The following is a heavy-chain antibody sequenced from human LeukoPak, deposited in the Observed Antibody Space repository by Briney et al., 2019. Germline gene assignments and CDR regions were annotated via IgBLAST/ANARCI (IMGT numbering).Heavy chain of an antibody. V-gene: IGHV1-46*01. CDR1: GYTFTNNY. Sequence: ASVKVSCKASGYTFTNNYMHWVRQAPGQGLEWMGLINPSGSGTIYAERFQGRIVMTRDLSTTTDYMELSSLRSEDTAVYYCARDNSIGGRGWWFDPWGQGTLVTVSS. D-gene: IGHD4-23*01. J-gene: IGHJ5*02. CDR3: ARDNSIGGRGWWFDP. CDR2: INPSGSGT.